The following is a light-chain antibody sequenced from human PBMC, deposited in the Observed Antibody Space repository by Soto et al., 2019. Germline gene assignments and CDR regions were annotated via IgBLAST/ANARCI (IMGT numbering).Light chain of an antibody. Sequence: QSALTQPRSVSGSPGQSITISCTGTSSDVGGYNYVSWYRQHPGKAPKLMIYDVSKRPSGVPDRFPGSKSGNTASLTISGPEAEDEDDYYYCSYAGSYTHYVFGTGTKLTVL. J-gene: IGLJ1*01. CDR2: DVS. V-gene: IGLV2-11*01. CDR1: SSDVGGYNY. CDR3: CSYAGSYTHYV.